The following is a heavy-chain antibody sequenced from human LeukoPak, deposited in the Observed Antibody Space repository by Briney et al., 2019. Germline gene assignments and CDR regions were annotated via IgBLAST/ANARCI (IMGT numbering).Heavy chain of an antibody. CDR2: IYPGDSDT. V-gene: IGHV5-51*01. Sequence: PGESLKISCKGSGYSFTSYWIGWVRPMPGKGLEWMGIIYPGDSDTRYSPSFQGQVTISADKSISTAYLQWSSLKASDTAMYYCARTYYDFWSGYSAFDYWGQGTLVTVSS. D-gene: IGHD3-3*01. J-gene: IGHJ4*02. CDR3: ARTYYDFWSGYSAFDY. CDR1: GYSFTSYW.